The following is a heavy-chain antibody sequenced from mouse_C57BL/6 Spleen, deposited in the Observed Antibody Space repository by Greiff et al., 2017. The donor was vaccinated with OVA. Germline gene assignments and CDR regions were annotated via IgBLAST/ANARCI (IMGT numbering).Heavy chain of an antibody. V-gene: IGHV5-16*01. D-gene: IGHD3-2*02. J-gene: IGHJ2*01. CDR3: ARDEGSSGYFY. CDR1: GFTFSDYY. CDR2: INYDGSST. Sequence: EVKLMESEGGLVQPGSSMKLSCTASGFTFSDYYMAWVRQVPEKGLEWVANINYDGSSTYYLDSLKSRFIISRDNAKNILYLQMSSLKSEDTATYYCARDEGSSGYFYWGQGTTLTVSS.